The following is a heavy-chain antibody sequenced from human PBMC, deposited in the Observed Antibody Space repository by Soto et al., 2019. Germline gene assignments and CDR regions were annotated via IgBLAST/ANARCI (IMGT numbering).Heavy chain of an antibody. CDR3: ARVGGINWFDP. CDR1: GGYISSGGYY. Sequence: SETLSLTSPVSGGYISSGGYYWSWIRQHPGKGLEWIGYIYYSGSTYYNPSLKSRVTISVDTSKNQFSLKLSSVTAADTAVYYCARVGGINWFDPWGQGTLVTVSS. D-gene: IGHD3-16*01. V-gene: IGHV4-31*03. J-gene: IGHJ5*02. CDR2: IYYSGST.